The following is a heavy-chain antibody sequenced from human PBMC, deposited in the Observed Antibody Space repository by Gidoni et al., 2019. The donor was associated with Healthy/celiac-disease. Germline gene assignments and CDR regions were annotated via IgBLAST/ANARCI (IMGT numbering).Heavy chain of an antibody. D-gene: IGHD3-22*01. CDR1: GFTFSSYA. J-gene: IGHJ3*02. Sequence: EVQLLESGGGLVQPGGSLRLSCAASGFTFSSYAMSWVRQAPGKGLEWVSAISGSGGSTYYADSVKGRFTISRDNSKNTLYLQMNSLRAEDTAVYYCAKSGGYYYDSSGHGAFDIWGQGTMVTVSS. V-gene: IGHV3-23*01. CDR2: ISGSGGST. CDR3: AKSGGYYYDSSGHGAFDI.